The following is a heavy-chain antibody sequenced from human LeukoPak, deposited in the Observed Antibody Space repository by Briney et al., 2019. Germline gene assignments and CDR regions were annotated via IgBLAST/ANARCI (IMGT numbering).Heavy chain of an antibody. CDR2: ISWNSGSI. Sequence: GRSLRLSCAASGFTFDDYAMHWVRQAPGKGLEWVSGISWNSGSIGYADSVKGRFTSSRDNAKNSLYLQMNSLRAEDTALYYCAKDISYSSSSIDYWGQGTLVTVSS. D-gene: IGHD6-6*01. V-gene: IGHV3-9*01. J-gene: IGHJ4*02. CDR3: AKDISYSSSSIDY. CDR1: GFTFDDYA.